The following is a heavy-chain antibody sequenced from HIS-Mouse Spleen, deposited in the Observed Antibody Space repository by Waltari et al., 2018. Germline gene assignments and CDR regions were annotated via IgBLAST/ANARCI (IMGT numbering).Heavy chain of an antibody. CDR3: ARATVKRFDP. CDR2: INHSGST. Sequence: QVQLQQWGAGLLKPSETLSLTCAVYGGSFSGYYRSWIRQPPGKGLEWIGEINHSGSTNYNPSLKSRVTISVDTSKNQFSLKLSSVTAADTAVYYCARATVKRFDPWGQGTLVTVSS. J-gene: IGHJ5*02. D-gene: IGHD4-17*01. V-gene: IGHV4-34*01. CDR1: GGSFSGYY.